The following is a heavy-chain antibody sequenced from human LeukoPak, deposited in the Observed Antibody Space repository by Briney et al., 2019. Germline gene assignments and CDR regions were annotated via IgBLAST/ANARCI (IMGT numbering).Heavy chain of an antibody. J-gene: IGHJ3*02. CDR1: AFPFRDYA. CDR3: ARESGQWLISRSPLNAFDI. D-gene: IGHD6-19*01. CDR2: IWYDGSKK. Sequence: GRSLRLSCAASAFPFRDYAMHWVRQAPGKGLECVAIIWYDGSKKYYADSVKGRFTISRDNSKNTPYLEMNTLRAEDTALYYCARESGQWLISRSPLNAFDIWGQGTMVTVSS. V-gene: IGHV3-33*01.